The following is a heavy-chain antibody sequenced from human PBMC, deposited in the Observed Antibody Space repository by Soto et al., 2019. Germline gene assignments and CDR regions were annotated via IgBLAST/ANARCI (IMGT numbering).Heavy chain of an antibody. V-gene: IGHV3-23*01. CDR1: GFPFSNYA. CDR3: AKSSDCVSSGDFYGF. Sequence: EVRLLESGGGLVQPGGSLRLSCAASGFPFSNYAMNWVRQSPGKGPEWVSGIGATATSAYYADSVKGRFAISRDNSYNALFLQLNSLRAEDTAVYYCAKSSDCVSSGDFYGFWGQGTMVFVSS. D-gene: IGHD2-21*02. J-gene: IGHJ4*02. CDR2: IGATATSA.